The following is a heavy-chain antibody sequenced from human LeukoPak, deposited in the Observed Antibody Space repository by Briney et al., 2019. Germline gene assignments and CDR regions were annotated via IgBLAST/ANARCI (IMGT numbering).Heavy chain of an antibody. CDR2: INPYSGGT. CDR1: GYTFTDYY. CDR3: ARDYSSGWYVY. Sequence: ASVTVSCKASGYTFTDYYMHWVRQAPGQGLEWMGRINPYSGGTNYAQKFQGRVTMTRDTSISTAYMELSRLKSDDTAVYYCARDYSSGWYVYWGQGTLFTVSS. V-gene: IGHV1-2*06. J-gene: IGHJ4*02. D-gene: IGHD6-19*01.